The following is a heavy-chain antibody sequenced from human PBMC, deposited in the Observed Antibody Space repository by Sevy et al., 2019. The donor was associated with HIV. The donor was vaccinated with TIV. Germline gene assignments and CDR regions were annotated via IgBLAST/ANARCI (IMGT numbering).Heavy chain of an antibody. CDR2: ISHTSESS. CDR1: GFTLSSYV. D-gene: IGHD3-3*01. V-gene: IGHV3-23*01. Sequence: GGSLRLSCAASGFTLSSYVMSWVRHSPGKGLEWVSTISHTSESSNYADSVKGRFTISSDNSKNTRYLASNSLGDEDTAVYYWAGRRVGDFWSGSVRGPCAGGPLFDYWGQGTLVTVSS. CDR3: AGRRVGDFWSGSVRGPCAGGPLFDY. J-gene: IGHJ4*02.